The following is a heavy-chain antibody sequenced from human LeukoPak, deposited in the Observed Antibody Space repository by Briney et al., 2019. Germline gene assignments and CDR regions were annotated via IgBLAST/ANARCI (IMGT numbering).Heavy chain of an antibody. D-gene: IGHD3-10*01. CDR1: GGSFSGYY. CDR2: INHSGST. J-gene: IGHJ6*03. V-gene: IGHV4-34*01. CDR3: ARKVRGVIRLRSYHYYYMDV. Sequence: PSETLSLTCAVYGGSFSGYYWSWIRQPPGKGLEWIGEINHSGSTNYNPSLKSRVTISVDTSKNQFSLKLSSVTAADTAVYYCARKVRGVIRLRSYHYYYMDVWGKGTTVTVSS.